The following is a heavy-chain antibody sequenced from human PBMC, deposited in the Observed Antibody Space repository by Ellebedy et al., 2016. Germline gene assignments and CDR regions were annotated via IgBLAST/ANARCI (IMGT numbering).Heavy chain of an antibody. J-gene: IGHJ6*02. V-gene: IGHV4-59*12. D-gene: IGHD3-10*01. CDR1: GGSFSGYY. Sequence: SETLSLTXAVYGGSFSGYYWSWIRQPPGKGLEWIGYIYYSGSTNYNPSLKSRVTISVDTSKNQFSLKLSSVTAADTAVYYCARDDGGMVRGVTSYGMDVWGQGTTVTVSS. CDR2: IYYSGST. CDR3: ARDDGGMVRGVTSYGMDV.